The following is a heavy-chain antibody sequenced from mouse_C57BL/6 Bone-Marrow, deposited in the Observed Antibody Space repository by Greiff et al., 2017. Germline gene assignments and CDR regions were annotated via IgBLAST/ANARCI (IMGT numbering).Heavy chain of an antibody. D-gene: IGHD1-1*01. CDR2: IRLKSDNYAT. Sequence: LQQSGGGLVQPGGSMKLSCVASGFTFSNYWMNWVRQSPEKGLEWVAQIRLKSDNYATHYAESVKGRFTISRDDSKSSVYLQMNNLRAEDTGIYYCTAIYYYGSSYVDDYWGQGTTLTVSS. CDR1: GFTFSNYW. J-gene: IGHJ2*01. V-gene: IGHV6-3*01. CDR3: TAIYYYGSSYVDDY.